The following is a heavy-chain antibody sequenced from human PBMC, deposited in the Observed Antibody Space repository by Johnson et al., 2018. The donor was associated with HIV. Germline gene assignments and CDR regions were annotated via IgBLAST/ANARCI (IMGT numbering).Heavy chain of an antibody. D-gene: IGHD1-26*01. J-gene: IGHJ3*02. CDR3: ATSHGSHGAFDI. V-gene: IGHV3-7*03. Sequence: VQLVESGGGVVQPGRSLRLSCAASGFTFSSYGMHWVRQAPGKGLEWVANIKTDGSEKYYVDSVKGRFTISRDNSKNTLYLQMNSLRAEDTAVYYCATSHGSHGAFDIWGQGTMVTVSS. CDR1: GFTFSSYG. CDR2: IKTDGSEK.